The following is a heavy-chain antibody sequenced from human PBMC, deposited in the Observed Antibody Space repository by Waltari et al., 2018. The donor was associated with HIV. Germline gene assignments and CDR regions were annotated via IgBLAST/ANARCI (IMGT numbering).Heavy chain of an antibody. CDR3: ARDRYTGSSDFDY. V-gene: IGHV3-74*01. J-gene: IGHJ4*02. D-gene: IGHD1-26*01. CDR2: INTEGCDT. CDR1: GFTFSSYW. Sequence: EVQLVESGGGLVQPGGSLRLSCAASGFTFSSYWMHWVRQAPGNWLVWVARINTEGCDTRYGDSVKGRFTISRDNAKNTLYLQMNSLRDEDTAMYYCARDRYTGSSDFDYWGQGTLVSVSS.